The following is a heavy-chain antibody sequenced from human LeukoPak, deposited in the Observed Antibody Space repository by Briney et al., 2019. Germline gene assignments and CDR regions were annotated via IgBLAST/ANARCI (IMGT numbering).Heavy chain of an antibody. V-gene: IGHV4-59*01. CDR3: ARIGAGAFDY. CDR2: IYYSGST. D-gene: IGHD1-26*01. Sequence: SSETLSLTCTVSGGSISSYYWSWIRQPPGKGLEWIGYIYYSGSTNYNPSLKSRVTISVDTSKNQFSLKLSSVTAADTAVYYCARIGAGAFDYWGQGTLVTVSS. J-gene: IGHJ4*02. CDR1: GGSISSYY.